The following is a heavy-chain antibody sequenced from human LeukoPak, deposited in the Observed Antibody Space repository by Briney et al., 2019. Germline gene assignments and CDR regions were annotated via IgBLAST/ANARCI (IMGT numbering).Heavy chain of an antibody. CDR2: ISSSSSYI. V-gene: IGHV3-21*01. CDR3: ARENFDP. Sequence: PGGSLRLSCAASGFTFSSYSMKWVRPAPGKGLEWVSSISSSSSYIYYADSVKGRFTISRDNAKNMVYLQMNSLRGEDTAVYYCARENFDPWGQGTQVTVSS. J-gene: IGHJ5*02. CDR1: GFTFSSYS.